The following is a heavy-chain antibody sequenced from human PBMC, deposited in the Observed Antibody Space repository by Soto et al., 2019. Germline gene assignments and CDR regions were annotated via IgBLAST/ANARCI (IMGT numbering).Heavy chain of an antibody. Sequence: GGSLRLSCTASGFTFSSYAMHWVRQAPGKGLEWVAVISYDGSNKYYADSVKGRFTIPRDNSKNTLYLQMNSLRAEDTAVYYCARGGIAAAGTGAFDIWGQGTMVTVSS. V-gene: IGHV3-30*04. CDR1: GFTFSSYA. CDR3: ARGGIAAAGTGAFDI. J-gene: IGHJ3*02. CDR2: ISYDGSNK. D-gene: IGHD6-13*01.